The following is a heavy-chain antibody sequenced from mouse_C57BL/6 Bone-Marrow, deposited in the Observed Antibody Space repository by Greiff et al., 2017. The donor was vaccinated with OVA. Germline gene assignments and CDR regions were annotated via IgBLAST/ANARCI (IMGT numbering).Heavy chain of an antibody. V-gene: IGHV1-53*01. D-gene: IGHD1-1*01. CDR2: INPSNGGT. Sequence: QVQLKESGTELVKPGASVKLSCKASGYTFTSYWMHWVKQRPGQGLEWIGNINPSNGGTNYNEKFKSKATLTVDKSSSTAYMQLSSLTSEDSAVYYCAITTVVAPYFDVWGTGTTVTVSS. J-gene: IGHJ1*03. CDR1: GYTFTSYW. CDR3: AITTVVAPYFDV.